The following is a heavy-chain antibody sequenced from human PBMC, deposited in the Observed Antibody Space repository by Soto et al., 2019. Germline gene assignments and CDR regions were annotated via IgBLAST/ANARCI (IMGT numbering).Heavy chain of an antibody. J-gene: IGHJ6*02. V-gene: IGHV1-69*12. CDR2: IIPIFGTA. CDR3: AGEGNWTTGYFFGLGG. D-gene: IGHD3-9*01. Sequence: QVQLVQSGAEVKKPGSSVKVSCKASGGTFSSYAISWVRQAPGQGLEWMGGIIPIFGTANYAQKFQGRVTITADESTSTGYKGLSSLSFDDTAVYYCAGEGNWTTGYFFGLGGRGPGTTVTVSS. CDR1: GGTFSSYA.